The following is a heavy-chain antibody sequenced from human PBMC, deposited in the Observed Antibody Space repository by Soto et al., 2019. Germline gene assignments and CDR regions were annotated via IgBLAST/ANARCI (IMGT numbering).Heavy chain of an antibody. D-gene: IGHD5-12*01. Sequence: GASVKVSCKASGGTFSSYAISWVRQAPGQGLEWMGGIIPIFGTANYAQKFQGRVTITADESTSTAYMELSSLRSEDTAVYYCASSRGVYVRYSGYPRINWFDPWGQGTLVTVSS. J-gene: IGHJ5*02. CDR2: IIPIFGTA. CDR3: ASSRGVYVRYSGYPRINWFDP. V-gene: IGHV1-69*13. CDR1: GGTFSSYA.